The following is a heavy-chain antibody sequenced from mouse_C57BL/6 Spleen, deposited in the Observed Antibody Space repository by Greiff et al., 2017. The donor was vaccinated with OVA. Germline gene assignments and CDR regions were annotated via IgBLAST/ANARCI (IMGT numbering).Heavy chain of an antibody. CDR2: INPGSGGT. D-gene: IGHD2-4*01. J-gene: IGHJ4*01. CDR3: ARSNYDYLYYAMDC. CDR1: GYAFTNYL. Sequence: VQLQQSGAELVRPGTSVKVSCKASGYAFTNYLIEWVKQRPGQGLEWIGVINPGSGGTNYNEKFKGKATLTADKSSSTAYMQLSSLTSEDSAVYFCARSNYDYLYYAMDCWGQGTSVTVSS. V-gene: IGHV1-54*01.